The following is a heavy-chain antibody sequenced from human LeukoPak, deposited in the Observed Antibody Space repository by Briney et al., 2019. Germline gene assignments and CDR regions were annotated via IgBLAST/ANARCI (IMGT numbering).Heavy chain of an antibody. CDR3: ARSFDSSGYYYVHAFDI. D-gene: IGHD3-22*01. J-gene: IGHJ3*02. Sequence: ASETLSLTCTVSGGSISSYYWSWIRQPPGKGLEWIGYVYYSGSTNYNPSLKSRVTISVDTSENQFSLKLSSVTAADTAVYYCARSFDSSGYYYVHAFDIWGQGTMVTVSS. CDR1: GGSISSYY. V-gene: IGHV4-59*01. CDR2: VYYSGST.